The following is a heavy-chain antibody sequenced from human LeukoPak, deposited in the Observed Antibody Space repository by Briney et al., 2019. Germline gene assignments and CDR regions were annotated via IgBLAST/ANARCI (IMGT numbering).Heavy chain of an antibody. CDR2: IRGSGRGT. J-gene: IGHJ5*02. CDR1: GFTFSNYA. V-gene: IGHV3-23*01. CDR3: AMTTVTYNWFDP. Sequence: PGGSLRLSCAVSGFTFSNYAMTWVRLAPGRGLEWVSSIRGSGRGTDYAGSVRGRFTISRDNSKNTLYLQMNSLRAEDTAVYYCAMTTVTYNWFDPWGQGTLVTVSS. D-gene: IGHD4-11*01.